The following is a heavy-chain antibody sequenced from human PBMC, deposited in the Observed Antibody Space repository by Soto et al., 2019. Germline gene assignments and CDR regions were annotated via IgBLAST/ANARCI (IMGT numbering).Heavy chain of an antibody. V-gene: IGHV1-69*08. J-gene: IGHJ4*02. Sequence: QVQLVQSEAEVKKPGSSVKVSCKASGGTFSPYTINWVRQAPGQGLEWMGRIIPFHGVTNYAQKFRARVTITADKSTSTAYMELSGLRFEDTAMYYCTRDWEITVSTWSFGGFWGRGTLVTVSS. CDR1: GGTFSPYT. CDR3: TRDWEITVSTWSFGGF. CDR2: IIPFHGVT. D-gene: IGHD3-10*01.